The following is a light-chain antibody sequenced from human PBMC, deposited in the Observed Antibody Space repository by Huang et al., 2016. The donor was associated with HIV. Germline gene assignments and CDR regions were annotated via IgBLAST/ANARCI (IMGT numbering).Light chain of an antibody. V-gene: IGKV1-39*01. CDR1: ENIRRA. J-gene: IGKJ2*01. CDR3: QGSLSIPHT. CDR2: SAS. Sequence: IQMTQSPTSLAASLGDRVTITCRASENIRRAFNWYQQKPGKPPKLLIHSASTLQSGVPSRFSGSGSGTDFTLTITSLQPEDFATYYCQGSLSIPHTFGQGTNLEIK.